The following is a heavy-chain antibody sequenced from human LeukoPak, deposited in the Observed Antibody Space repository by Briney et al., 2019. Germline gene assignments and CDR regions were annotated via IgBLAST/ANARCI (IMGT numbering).Heavy chain of an antibody. CDR2: IYYSGSA. J-gene: IGHJ4*02. CDR3: ARQDTAMVFDY. Sequence: SETLSLTCTVSGGSISSSSYYWGWIRQPPGKGREWIGSIYYSGSAYYNPSLKSRVTISVDTSKNQFSLKLSSVSAADTAVYYCARQDTAMVFDYWGQGTLVTVSS. V-gene: IGHV4-39*01. D-gene: IGHD5-18*01. CDR1: GGSISSSSYY.